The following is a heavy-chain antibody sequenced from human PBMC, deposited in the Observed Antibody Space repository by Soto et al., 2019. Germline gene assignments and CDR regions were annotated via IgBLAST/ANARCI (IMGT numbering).Heavy chain of an antibody. CDR2: INQNGGT. CDR3: GRAPAGGEDY. D-gene: IGHD3-10*01. CDR1: GGSLRGYY. V-gene: IGHV4-34*01. Sequence: SETLSLTCAVNGGSLRGYYWNWIRQSPGKGLEWIGEINQNGGTKYNPSLKSRVSISVVASTNQFSLKLNSVTAADTAADYLGRAPAGGEDYWGEGTLVPVSS. J-gene: IGHJ4*02.